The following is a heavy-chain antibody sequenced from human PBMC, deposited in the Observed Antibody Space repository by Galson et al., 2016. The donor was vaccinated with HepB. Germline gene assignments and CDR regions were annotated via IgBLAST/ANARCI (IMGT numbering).Heavy chain of an antibody. CDR2: ISASGGST. CDR3: AKAVTRNTIFGVVTGKEGAHYGMDV. D-gene: IGHD3-3*01. Sequence: SLRLSCAASGFTFSAYAIHWVRQAPGKGLEWVSGISASGGSTHYADSVKGRFTISRDNSKNTLYLQMNSLRAEDTAVYYCAKAVTRNTIFGVVTGKEGAHYGMDVWGQGTTVTVSS. V-gene: IGHV3-23*01. CDR1: GFTFSAYA. J-gene: IGHJ6*02.